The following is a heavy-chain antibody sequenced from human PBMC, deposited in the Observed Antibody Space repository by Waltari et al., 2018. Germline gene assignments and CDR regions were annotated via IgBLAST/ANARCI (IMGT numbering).Heavy chain of an antibody. CDR3: TRWGTTLYDY. CDR1: GFTFGGLL. D-gene: IGHD3-16*01. CDR2: MRSKSNSYAT. J-gene: IGHJ4*02. Sequence: EVQLVESGGGLVQPGGSLKLSCAASGFTFGGLLMPWVGQASGKGLEWVGRMRSKSNSYATAYAASVKGRFTISRDDSKNTAYLQMSSLKTEDTAVYYCTRWGTTLYDYWGQGTLVTVSS. V-gene: IGHV3-73*01.